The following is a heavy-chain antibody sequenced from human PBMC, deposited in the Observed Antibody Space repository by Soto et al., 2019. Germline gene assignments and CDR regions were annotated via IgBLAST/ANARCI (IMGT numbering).Heavy chain of an antibody. Sequence: QVQLQESGPGLVKPSETMSLTCTASGAPISKFYWNWVRQPPGKGLEWIGHIYNGDSTNYNPSLKSRVTISVDTSKNKLSLKLRSVTAADTAVYYCAQTTGWPGFDYWGQGALVTVSS. J-gene: IGHJ4*02. V-gene: IGHV4-59*01. D-gene: IGHD6-19*01. CDR3: AQTTGWPGFDY. CDR1: GAPISKFY. CDR2: IYNGDST.